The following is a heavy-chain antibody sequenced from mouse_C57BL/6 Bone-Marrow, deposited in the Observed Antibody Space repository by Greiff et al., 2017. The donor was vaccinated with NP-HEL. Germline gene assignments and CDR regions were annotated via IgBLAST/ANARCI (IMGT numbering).Heavy chain of an antibody. CDR2: IYPGDGDT. CDR1: GYAFSSSW. Sequence: VQLQQSGPELVKPGASVKISCKASGYAFSSSWMNWVKQRPGKGLEWIGRIYPGDGDTNYNGKFKGKATLTADKSSSTAYMQLSSLTSEDSAVYFCARPGPSDGYYVPWFAYWGQGTLVTVSA. V-gene: IGHV1-82*01. J-gene: IGHJ3*01. D-gene: IGHD2-3*01. CDR3: ARPGPSDGYYVPWFAY.